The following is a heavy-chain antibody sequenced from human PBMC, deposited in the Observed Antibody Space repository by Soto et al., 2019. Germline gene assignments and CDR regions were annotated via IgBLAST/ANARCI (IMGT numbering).Heavy chain of an antibody. CDR3: AKVGSSWYYYYGMDV. Sequence: PGGSLRLSCAASGFTFSSYWMHWVRQAPGKGLVWVSRINSDGSSTSYADSVKGRFTISRDNAKNTLYLQMNSLRAEDTAVYYCAKVGSSWYYYYGMDVWGQGTTVTVSS. D-gene: IGHD6-13*01. CDR2: INSDGSST. J-gene: IGHJ6*02. CDR1: GFTFSSYW. V-gene: IGHV3-74*01.